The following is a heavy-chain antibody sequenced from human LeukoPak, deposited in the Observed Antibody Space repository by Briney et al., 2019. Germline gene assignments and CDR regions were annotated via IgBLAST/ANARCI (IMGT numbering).Heavy chain of an antibody. CDR1: GFTFSNYG. D-gene: IGHD5-12*01. Sequence: PGGSLRLSCVASGFTFSNYGMSWVRQAPGKGLEWVSYISSSGSTIYYADSVKGRFTISRDNAKNSLYLQMNSLRAEDTAVYYCARVGAPGYSGYDYVDCFDYWGQGTLVTVSS. J-gene: IGHJ4*02. CDR2: ISSSGSTI. CDR3: ARVGAPGYSGYDYVDCFDY. V-gene: IGHV3-11*01.